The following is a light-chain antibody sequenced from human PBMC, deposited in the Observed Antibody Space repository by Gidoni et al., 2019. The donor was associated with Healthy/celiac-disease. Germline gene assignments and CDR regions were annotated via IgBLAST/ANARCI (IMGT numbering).Light chain of an antibody. CDR2: GAS. CDR1: QSVNSN. Sequence: EIVMTQSPATLSVSPGERATLSCRASQSVNSNLAWYQQKPGQAPRLLIYGASTRATGIPARCSGSGSGTEFTLTISSLQSEDFAFYYCQQYNNWPPLFTFGPGTKVDIK. J-gene: IGKJ3*01. V-gene: IGKV3-15*01. CDR3: QQYNNWPPLFT.